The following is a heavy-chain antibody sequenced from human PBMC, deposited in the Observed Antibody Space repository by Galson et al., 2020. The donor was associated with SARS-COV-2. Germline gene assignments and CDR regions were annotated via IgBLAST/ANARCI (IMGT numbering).Heavy chain of an antibody. J-gene: IGHJ6*02. CDR3: AKENYDILTGYYDGMDV. CDR2: ISYDGSNK. V-gene: IGHV3-30*18. D-gene: IGHD3-9*01. CDR1: GFTFSSYG. Sequence: GGSLRLSCAATGFTFSSYGMHWVRQAPGKGLERVAVISYDGSNKYYADSVKGRFTISRDNSKNTLYLQMNSLRAEDTAVYYCAKENYDILTGYYDGMDVWGQGTTVTVSS.